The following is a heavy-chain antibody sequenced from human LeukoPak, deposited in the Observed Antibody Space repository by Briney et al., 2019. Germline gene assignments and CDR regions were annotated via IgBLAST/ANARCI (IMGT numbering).Heavy chain of an antibody. CDR3: ARAGGYDFWSGYTNWFDP. J-gene: IGHJ5*02. V-gene: IGHV3-7*01. Sequence: GGSLRLSCAASGFTFSSYWMRWVRQAPGKGLEWVANIKQDGSEKYYVDSVKGRFTISRDNAKNPLYLQMNSLRAEDTAVYYCARAGGYDFWSGYTNWFDPWGQGTLVTVSS. CDR2: IKQDGSEK. D-gene: IGHD3-3*01. CDR1: GFTFSSYW.